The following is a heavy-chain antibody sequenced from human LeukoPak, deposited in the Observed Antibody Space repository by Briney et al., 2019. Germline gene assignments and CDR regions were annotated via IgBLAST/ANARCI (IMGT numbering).Heavy chain of an antibody. V-gene: IGHV3-23*01. Sequence: GGSLRLSCAASGFTFSSYAMSWVRQAPGKGLEWVSAISGSGGSTYYADSVKGRFTISRDNSKNTLYLLMNSLRAEDTAVYYCAKRSVEWLLYFDYWGQGTLVTVSS. D-gene: IGHD3-3*01. CDR1: GFTFSSYA. J-gene: IGHJ4*02. CDR3: AKRSVEWLLYFDY. CDR2: ISGSGGST.